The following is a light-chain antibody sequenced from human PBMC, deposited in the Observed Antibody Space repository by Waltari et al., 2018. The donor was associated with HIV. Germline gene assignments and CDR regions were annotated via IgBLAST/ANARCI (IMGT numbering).Light chain of an antibody. CDR1: NSNIGSNF. CDR3: AAWTDSRYVV. CDR2: RNN. V-gene: IGLV1-47*01. J-gene: IGLJ2*01. Sequence: QSVLTQPPSASGAPGQRVTISWSGSNSNIGSNFVYWYQQLPGTAPKLLIYRNNQRPSGVPDRFSGSKSGTSASLAISGLRSEDESDYYCAAWTDSRYVVFGGGTKLTVL.